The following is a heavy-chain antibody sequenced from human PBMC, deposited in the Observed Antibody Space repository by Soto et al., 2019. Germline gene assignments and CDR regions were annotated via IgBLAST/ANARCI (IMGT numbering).Heavy chain of an antibody. CDR1: GDSLSSNSAA. D-gene: IGHD6-19*01. V-gene: IGHV6-1*01. Sequence: KQSQTLSLSCAISGDSLSSNSAAWNWIRQSPSRGLEWLGRTYYRSKWYNDYAVSVKSQITINPDTSKNQFSLQLNSVTPEETAVYYCAREGYSSGQEFDYWGQGTLVTVSS. J-gene: IGHJ4*02. CDR3: AREGYSSGQEFDY. CDR2: TYYRSKWYN.